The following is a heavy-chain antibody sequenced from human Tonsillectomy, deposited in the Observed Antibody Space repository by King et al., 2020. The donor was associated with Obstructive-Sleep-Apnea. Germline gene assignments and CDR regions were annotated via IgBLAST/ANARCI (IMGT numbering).Heavy chain of an antibody. J-gene: IGHJ6*02. D-gene: IGHD1/OR15-1a*01. CDR3: AREPYKEQLSAGMDV. Sequence: VQLVESGGGVVQPGRSLRLSCAASGFTFSSYAMHWVRQAPGKGLEWVAVISYDGSNKYYADSVKGRFTISRDNSKNTLYLQMNSLRAEDTAVYYCAREPYKEQLSAGMDVWGQGTTVTVSS. CDR1: GFTFSSYA. CDR2: ISYDGSNK. V-gene: IGHV3-30*04.